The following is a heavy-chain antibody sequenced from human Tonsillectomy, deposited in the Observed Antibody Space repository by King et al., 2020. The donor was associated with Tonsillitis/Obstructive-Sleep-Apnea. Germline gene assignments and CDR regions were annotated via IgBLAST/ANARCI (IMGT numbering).Heavy chain of an antibody. D-gene: IGHD3-10*01. J-gene: IGHJ6*03. CDR1: GFTFSSYA. CDR2: ISYDGSNK. V-gene: IGHV3-30*01. CDR3: ARGSGSDYYYYMDV. Sequence: VQLVESGGGVVQPWRSLRLSCAASGFTFSSYAIDWGRQAPGKGLEWVAGISYDGSNKYHADSVKGRFTISRDHSKNTLYLQMNSLRAEDTAVYYCARGSGSDYYYYMDVWGKGTTVTVSS.